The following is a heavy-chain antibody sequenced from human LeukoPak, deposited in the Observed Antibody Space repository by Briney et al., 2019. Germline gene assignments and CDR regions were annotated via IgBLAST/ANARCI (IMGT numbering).Heavy chain of an antibody. CDR1: GGSISSYY. CDR2: FYYSGST. V-gene: IGHV4-39*01. D-gene: IGHD5-24*01. CDR3: ARGRRDGYNLEYFDK. Sequence: SETLSLTCTVSGGSISSYYWGWIRQPPGKGLQWIGSFYYSGSTYYNPSLKSRVTIYVDTSKNQFSLKLSSVTAADTAVYYCARGRRDGYNLEYFDKWGQGTLVTVSS. J-gene: IGHJ4*02.